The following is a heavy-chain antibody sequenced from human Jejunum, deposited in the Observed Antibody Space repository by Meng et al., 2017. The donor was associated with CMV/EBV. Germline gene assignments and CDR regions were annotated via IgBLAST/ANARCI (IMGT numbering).Heavy chain of an antibody. J-gene: IGHJ5*02. CDR2: IVPDADVT. CDR3: ARSRGADGPNWFDH. V-gene: IGHV1-46*02. D-gene: IGHD4/OR15-4a*01. Sequence: TSGYNFNKFYLHWLRQAPGQGLEWLGIIVPDADVTDSAHSFQGRLTLTTDTSASTVYMELSGLTSADTAIYYCARSRGADGPNWFDHWGQGTLVTVSS. CDR1: GYNFNKFY.